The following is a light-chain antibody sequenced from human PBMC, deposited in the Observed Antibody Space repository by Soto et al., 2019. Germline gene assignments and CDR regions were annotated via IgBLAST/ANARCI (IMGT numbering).Light chain of an antibody. Sequence: QSALTQPASVSGSPGQSITISCTGTSSDVGGYNYVSWYQQHPGKAPKLMIYDVTKRPSGVSNRFSGSKSGNTASLTISGIQAEEEADYYCSSYTSSSTPLVFGGGTKVTVL. V-gene: IGLV2-14*01. CDR2: DVT. CDR3: SSYTSSSTPLV. J-gene: IGLJ3*02. CDR1: SSDVGGYNY.